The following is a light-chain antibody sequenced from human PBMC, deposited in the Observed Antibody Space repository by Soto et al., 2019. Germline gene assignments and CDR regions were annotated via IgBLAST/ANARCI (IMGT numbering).Light chain of an antibody. V-gene: IGLV2-14*01. CDR2: EVS. Sequence: QSVLTQPASVSGSPGQSVTISCTGTSSDIGAYKYVSWYQHHPGKSPRLMIYEVSNRHSGVSNRFSASKSGNTASLTISGLQAEDEADYYCCSYRSTSTLVFGGGTKVTVL. J-gene: IGLJ2*01. CDR1: SSDIGAYKY. CDR3: CSYRSTSTLV.